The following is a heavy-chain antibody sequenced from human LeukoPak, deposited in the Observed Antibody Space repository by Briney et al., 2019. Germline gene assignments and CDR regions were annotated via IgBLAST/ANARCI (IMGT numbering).Heavy chain of an antibody. Sequence: GGSLRLSCAASGFSFSDYSMSWIRQAPGKGLECISYRSSSSYTNYADSVKGRFTISRDNAKNSLYLQMNSLRAEDMAVYYCARGDYDSSGYYEVWGQGTLVTVSS. CDR3: ARGDYDSSGYYEV. D-gene: IGHD3-22*01. CDR2: RSSSSYT. J-gene: IGHJ4*02. CDR1: GFSFSDYS. V-gene: IGHV3-11*05.